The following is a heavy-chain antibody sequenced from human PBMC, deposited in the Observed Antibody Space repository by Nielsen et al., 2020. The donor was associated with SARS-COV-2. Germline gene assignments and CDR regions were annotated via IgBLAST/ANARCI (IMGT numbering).Heavy chain of an antibody. CDR1: GYTLTELS. D-gene: IGHD4-17*01. CDR2: FDPGDGKT. V-gene: IGHV1-24*01. J-gene: IGHJ5*02. Sequence: ASVKVSCKVSGYTLTELSMHWVRQAPRKGLEWMGSFDPGDGKTIYAQRFQGRVTMTEDTSTDTAYMELSSLRSEDTAVYYCATTYGDYSGPWRGFDPWGQGTLVTVSS. CDR3: ATTYGDYSGPWRGFDP.